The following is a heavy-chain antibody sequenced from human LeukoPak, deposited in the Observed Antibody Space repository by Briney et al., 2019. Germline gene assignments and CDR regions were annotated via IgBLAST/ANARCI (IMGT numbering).Heavy chain of an antibody. Sequence: SETLSLTCTVSGYSISSGYYWGWIRQPPGKGLEWIGSIYHSGSTYYNPSLKSRVTISVDTSKNQFSLKLSSVTAADTAVYYCSRDSILTHLPDYWGQGTLVTVSS. J-gene: IGHJ4*02. CDR2: IYHSGST. V-gene: IGHV4-38-2*02. CDR3: SRDSILTHLPDY. CDR1: GYSISSGYY.